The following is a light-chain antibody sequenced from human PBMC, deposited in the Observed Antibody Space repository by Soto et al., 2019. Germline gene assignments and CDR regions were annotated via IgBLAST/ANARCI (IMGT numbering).Light chain of an antibody. CDR1: SSDVGGYNY. CDR2: EVS. CDR3: SSYTSSSTSYV. V-gene: IGLV2-14*01. Sequence: QSVLTQPASVSGSPGQSITISCTGTSSDVGGYNYVSWYQQRPGKAPKLMIYEVSNRPSGVSSRFSGSKSGNTASLTISGLQAEDEADYYCSSYTSSSTSYVFGNGTKVTVL. J-gene: IGLJ1*01.